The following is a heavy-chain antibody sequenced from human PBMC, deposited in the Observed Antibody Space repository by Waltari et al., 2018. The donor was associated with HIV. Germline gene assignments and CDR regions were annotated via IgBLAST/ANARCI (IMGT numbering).Heavy chain of an antibody. CDR2: ISSSSSYI. D-gene: IGHD2-8*01. J-gene: IGHJ4*02. Sequence: EVQLVESGGGLIKPGGSLRLSCAASGFNFSSYTMNWVRQAPGKGLDWVASISSSSSYIYYADSVKGRFTISRDNAKNSLYLQMNSLRAEDTAVYYCAGGYCTNGVCYPFDYWGQGSLVTVSS. V-gene: IGHV3-21*01. CDR1: GFNFSSYT. CDR3: AGGYCTNGVCYPFDY.